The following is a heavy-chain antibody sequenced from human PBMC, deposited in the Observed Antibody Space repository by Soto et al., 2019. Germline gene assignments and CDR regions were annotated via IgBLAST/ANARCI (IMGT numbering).Heavy chain of an antibody. Sequence: WGSLRLSCKASGYTFFTYDIIFLRHSPLQGLEWMGWISTYSGDTKYAQKFQGRVTMTTDTSTTTAYLELRSLRSDDTAVYYCARHHGPTTSENWFDPWGQGTLVTVSS. V-gene: IGHV1-18*01. CDR3: ARHHGPTTSENWFDP. CDR2: ISTYSGDT. CDR1: GYTFFTYD. J-gene: IGHJ5*02. D-gene: IGHD5-12*01.